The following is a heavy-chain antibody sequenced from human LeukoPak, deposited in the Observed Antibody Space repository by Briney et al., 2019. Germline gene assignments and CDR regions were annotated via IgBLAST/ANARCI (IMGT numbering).Heavy chain of an antibody. CDR2: IYPGDSDT. Sequence: GESLKISCKVSGYNFTNHWIGWVRQMPGKGLEWMGIIYPGDSDTRYSPSFQGQVTISADKSISTAYLQWSSLKASDTAMYYCSRRRGSGRTDYWGQGTLVTVSS. CDR1: GYNFTNHW. J-gene: IGHJ4*02. CDR3: SRRRGSGRTDY. D-gene: IGHD1-1*01. V-gene: IGHV5-51*01.